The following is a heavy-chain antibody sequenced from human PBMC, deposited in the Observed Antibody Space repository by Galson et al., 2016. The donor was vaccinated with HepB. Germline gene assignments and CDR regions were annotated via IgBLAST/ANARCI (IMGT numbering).Heavy chain of an antibody. CDR2: IDWDDDK. D-gene: IGHD6-25*01. Sequence: PALVTPTQTLTLTCTFSGFSLNTSTMCVCWIRQPPGKALEWLALIDWDDDKYYSTSLKTRLTISKDTSKNQVVLTMTNMDPVDTATYYCARIQAGGQRLDDFDYWGQGTLVTVSS. J-gene: IGHJ4*02. CDR3: ARIQAGGQRLDDFDY. CDR1: GFSLNTSTMC. V-gene: IGHV2-70*01.